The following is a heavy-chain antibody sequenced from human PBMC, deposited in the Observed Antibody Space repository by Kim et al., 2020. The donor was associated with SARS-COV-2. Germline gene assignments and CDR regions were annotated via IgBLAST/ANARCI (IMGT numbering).Heavy chain of an antibody. J-gene: IGHJ3*02. D-gene: IGHD6-13*01. CDR2: ISSSSSYI. Sequence: GGSLRLSCAASGFTFSSYSMNWVRQAPGKGLKWVSSISSSSSYIYYADSVKGRFTISRDNAKNSLYLQMNSLRAEDTAVYYCARDQRTEYSSSPRAFDIWGQGTMVTVSS. V-gene: IGHV3-21*01. CDR3: ARDQRTEYSSSPRAFDI. CDR1: GFTFSSYS.